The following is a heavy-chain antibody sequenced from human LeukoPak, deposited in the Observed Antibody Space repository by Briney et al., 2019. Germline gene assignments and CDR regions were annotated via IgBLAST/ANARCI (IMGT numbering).Heavy chain of an antibody. CDR2: IYTSGST. Sequence: SETLSLTCTVSGGSISSGSYYWSWIRQPAGKGLEWIGRIYTSGSTNYNPSLKSRVTISVDTSKNQFSLKLSSVTAADTAVYYCARVKDWNWATYFDYWGQGTLVTVSS. D-gene: IGHD1-7*01. V-gene: IGHV4-61*02. CDR3: ARVKDWNWATYFDY. J-gene: IGHJ4*02. CDR1: GGSISSGSYY.